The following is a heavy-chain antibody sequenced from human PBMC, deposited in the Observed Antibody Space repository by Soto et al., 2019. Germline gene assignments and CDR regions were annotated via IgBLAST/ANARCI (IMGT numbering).Heavy chain of an antibody. CDR3: ARQEGLRYCSGGSCYNFDD. J-gene: IGHJ4*02. V-gene: IGHV1-18*01. CDR1: GYTFTSYG. CDR2: ISAYNGNT. D-gene: IGHD2-15*01. Sequence: GASVKVSCKASGYTFTSYGISWVRQAPGQGLEWMGWISAYNGNTNYAQKLQGRVTMTTDTSTSTAYMELRSLRSDDTAVYYCARQEGLRYCSGGSCYNFDDWGQGTLVTVTS.